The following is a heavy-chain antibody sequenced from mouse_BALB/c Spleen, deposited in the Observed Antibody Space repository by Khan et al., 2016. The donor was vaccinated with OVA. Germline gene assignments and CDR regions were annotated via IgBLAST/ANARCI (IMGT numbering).Heavy chain of an antibody. Sequence: EVELVESGGDLVKPGGSLKLSCAASGFTFSSYGMSWVRQTPDKRLEWVATISSGGSYTYYPDSVKGRFTISRDNAKNTLYLQMSSLKSEDTAMYYCVRHIDYGSNLLYSMDYWGQGTSVTVSS. CDR1: GFTFSSYG. CDR3: VRHIDYGSNLLYSMDY. J-gene: IGHJ4*01. D-gene: IGHD1-1*01. V-gene: IGHV5-6*01. CDR2: ISSGGSYT.